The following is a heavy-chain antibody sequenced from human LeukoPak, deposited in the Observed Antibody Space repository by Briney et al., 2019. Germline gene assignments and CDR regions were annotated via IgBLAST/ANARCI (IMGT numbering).Heavy chain of an antibody. CDR3: ARDLSPWADLTFDAFDI. D-gene: IGHD3-16*01. Sequence: ASVKVSCKASGYTFTSYGISWVRQAPGQGLERMGWISAYNGNTNYAQKLQGRVTMTTDTSTSTAYMELRSLRSDDTAVYYCARDLSPWADLTFDAFDIWGQGTMVTVSS. CDR1: GYTFTSYG. CDR2: ISAYNGNT. V-gene: IGHV1-18*01. J-gene: IGHJ3*02.